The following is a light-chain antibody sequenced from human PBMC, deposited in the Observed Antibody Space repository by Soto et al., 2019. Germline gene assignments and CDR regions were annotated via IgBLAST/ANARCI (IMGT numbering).Light chain of an antibody. CDR2: GAS. J-gene: IGKJ2*03. V-gene: IGKV3-20*01. CDR3: LQYGRSARG. Sequence: EVVLTQSPGTLSLSPGDRATLSCRASHGVNNSLAWYQQKPGQPPRLVIYGASSRSTGIPDRFRGSGSGTEFTLTIRRLEPEDFAVFYCLQYGRSARGFGHGTKLEIK. CDR1: HGVNNS.